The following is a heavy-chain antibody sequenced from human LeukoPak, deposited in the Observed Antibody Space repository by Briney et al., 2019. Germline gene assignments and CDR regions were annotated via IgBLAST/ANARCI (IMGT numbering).Heavy chain of an antibody. Sequence: GGSLRLSCAASGFTFDDYAMHWVRQAPGKGLEWVSGISWNSGSIGYGDSVKGRFTISRDNAKNSLYLQMNSLRAEDTALYYCAKGLQAVAGTIDYWGQGTLVTVSS. J-gene: IGHJ4*02. CDR3: AKGLQAVAGTIDY. V-gene: IGHV3-9*01. CDR2: ISWNSGSI. D-gene: IGHD6-19*01. CDR1: GFTFDDYA.